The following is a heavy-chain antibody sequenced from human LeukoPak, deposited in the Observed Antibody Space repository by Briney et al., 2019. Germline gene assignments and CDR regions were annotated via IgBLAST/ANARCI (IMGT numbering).Heavy chain of an antibody. D-gene: IGHD1-26*01. J-gene: IGHJ4*02. V-gene: IGHV4-39*01. CDR2: IYYSGST. Sequence: ASETLSLTCTVSGGSIISSSYYWGWIRQPPGKGLEWIGSIYYSGSTYYNPSLKSRVTISVDTSKNQFSLKLTSVTAADTAVYYCARSEGGSYFDFDYWGQGTLVTVSS. CDR1: GGSIISSSYY. CDR3: ARSEGGSYFDFDY.